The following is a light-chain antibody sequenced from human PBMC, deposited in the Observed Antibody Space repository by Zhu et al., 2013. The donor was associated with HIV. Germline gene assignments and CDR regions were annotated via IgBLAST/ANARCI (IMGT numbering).Light chain of an antibody. Sequence: DIVMTQSPLSLPVTPGEPASISCRSSQSLLNRNGNNYLDWYLQKPGQSPQLLIYSGSNRASGVPDRFSGSGSGTDFTLKISRVEAEDVGVYYCMQTLENWTFGQGTKVEIK. CDR3: MQTLENWT. CDR2: SGS. V-gene: IGKV2-28*01. CDR1: QSLLNRNGNNY. J-gene: IGKJ1*01.